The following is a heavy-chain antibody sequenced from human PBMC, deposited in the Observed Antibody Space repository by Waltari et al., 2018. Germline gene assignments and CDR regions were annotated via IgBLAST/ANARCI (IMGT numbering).Heavy chain of an antibody. CDR2: ISSNGGST. J-gene: IGHJ4*02. D-gene: IGHD6-19*01. V-gene: IGHV3-64*01. Sequence: EVQLVESGGGLVQPGGSLRLSCAASGFTLSSSAMHWVRQAPGKGLEYVSAISSNGGSTYYANSVKGRFTISRDNSKNTLYLQMGSLRAEDMAVYYCARDGGSSGYDYWGQGTLVTVSS. CDR1: GFTLSSSA. CDR3: ARDGGSSGYDY.